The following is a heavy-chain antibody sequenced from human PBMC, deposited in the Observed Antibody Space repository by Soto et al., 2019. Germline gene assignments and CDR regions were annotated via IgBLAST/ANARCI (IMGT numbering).Heavy chain of an antibody. CDR2: ISGSGLTI. CDR1: GFIFSDYE. J-gene: IGHJ5*02. CDR3: ARGPYRNTYNWFDS. Sequence: GGSLRLSCAASGFIFSDYEINWVSQAPGKGLEWVSYISGSGLTIYYADSVKGRFTISRDNAKNSLYLQMNSLGVEDTAVYYCARGPYRNTYNWFDSWGQGTLVTVSS. V-gene: IGHV3-48*03. D-gene: IGHD5-12*01.